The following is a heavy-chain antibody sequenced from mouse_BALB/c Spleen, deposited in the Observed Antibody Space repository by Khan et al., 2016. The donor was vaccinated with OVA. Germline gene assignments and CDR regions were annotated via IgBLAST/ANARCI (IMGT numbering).Heavy chain of an antibody. CDR1: DYTITTYW. CDR3: TRDRSDY. Sequence: QVQLQQSGAELAKPGASVKMSCKASDYTITTYWMHWVKQRPGQGLEWIGYINPTSGYTDYHENVKDRATLSADKSSSTAYMQLSSLTSEDSAVYYYTRDRSDYWGQGTTLTVSS. CDR2: INPTSGYT. J-gene: IGHJ2*01. V-gene: IGHV1-7*01.